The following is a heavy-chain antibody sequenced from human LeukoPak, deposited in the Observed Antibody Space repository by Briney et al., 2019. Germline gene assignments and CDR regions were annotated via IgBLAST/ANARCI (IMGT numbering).Heavy chain of an antibody. J-gene: IGHJ4*02. CDR2: IKQDGSEK. CDR3: TRSNWNAFDY. V-gene: IGHV3-7*01. Sequence: PGGSLRLSCGASGFTFSSYWMSWVRQAPGKGLEWVANIKQDGSEKYYVDSVKGRFTISRDNAKNSLYLQMNSLRAEDTAVYYCTRSNWNAFDYWGKGTLVTVSS. D-gene: IGHD1-1*01. CDR1: GFTFSSYW.